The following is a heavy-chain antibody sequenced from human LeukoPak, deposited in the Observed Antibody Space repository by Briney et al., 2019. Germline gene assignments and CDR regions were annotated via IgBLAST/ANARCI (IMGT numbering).Heavy chain of an antibody. Sequence: GASVKVSCEASGGTFSSYAISWVRQAPGQGLEWMGGIIPIFGTANYAQKFQGRVTITADKSTSTAYMELSSLRSEDTAVYYCARGDYYGSGSYYNWFDPWGQGTLVTVSS. CDR3: ARGDYYGSGSYYNWFDP. D-gene: IGHD3-10*01. V-gene: IGHV1-69*06. CDR1: GGTFSSYA. CDR2: IIPIFGTA. J-gene: IGHJ5*02.